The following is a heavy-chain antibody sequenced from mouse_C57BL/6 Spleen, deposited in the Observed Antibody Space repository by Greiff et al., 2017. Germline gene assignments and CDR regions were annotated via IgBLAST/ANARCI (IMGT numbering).Heavy chain of an antibody. D-gene: IGHD1-1*01. CDR2: ISSGGDYI. J-gene: IGHJ1*03. CDR3: TRDGRSARYWYFDV. CDR1: GFTFSSYA. Sequence: EVKVVESGEGLVKPGGSLKLSCAASGFTFSSYAMSWVRQTPEKRLEWVAYISSGGDYIYYADTVKGRFTISRDNARNTLYLQMSSLKSEDTAMYYCTRDGRSARYWYFDVWGTGTTVTVSS. V-gene: IGHV5-9-1*02.